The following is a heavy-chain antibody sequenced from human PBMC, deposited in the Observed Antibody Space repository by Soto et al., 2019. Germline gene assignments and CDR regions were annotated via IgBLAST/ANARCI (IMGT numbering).Heavy chain of an antibody. J-gene: IGHJ4*02. D-gene: IGHD2-2*01. V-gene: IGHV1-18*01. CDR2: ISAYNGNT. CDR1: GYTFTSYG. Sequence: QVQLVQSGAEVKKPGASVKVSCKASGYTFTSYGISWVRQAPGQGLEWMGWISAYNGNTNYAQKLQGRVTMTTDTSTXXAXMXXRSLRSDDTAVYYCERDDIVLVPAAIIPSMGYFDYWGQGTLVTVSS. CDR3: ERDDIVLVPAAIIPSMGYFDY.